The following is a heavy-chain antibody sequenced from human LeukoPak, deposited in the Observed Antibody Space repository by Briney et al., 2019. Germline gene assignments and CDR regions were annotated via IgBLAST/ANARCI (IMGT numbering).Heavy chain of an antibody. D-gene: IGHD1-26*01. CDR2: IWYDGSNK. Sequence: GGSLRLSCAASGFTFSSYGMHWVRQAPGKGLEWVAVIWYDGSNKYYADSVKGRFTISRDNSKNTLYLQMNSLRAEDTAVYYCARGPKYSGSYEDYWGQGTLVTVSS. CDR3: ARGPKYSGSYEDY. CDR1: GFTFSSYG. V-gene: IGHV3-33*08. J-gene: IGHJ4*02.